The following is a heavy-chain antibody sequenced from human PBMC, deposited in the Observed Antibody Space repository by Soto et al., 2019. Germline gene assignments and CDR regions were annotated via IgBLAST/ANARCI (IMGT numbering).Heavy chain of an antibody. D-gene: IGHD5-18*01. CDR1: NSPISDFY. Sequence: SETLSLTCNVSNSPISDFYWSWFRQPPGKGLEWVGYIYYSGSTYYNPSLKSRVTISVDTSKNQFSLKLSSVTAADTAVYYCASNSYGYNFYDYWGQGTLVTVSS. J-gene: IGHJ4*02. CDR2: IYYSGST. V-gene: IGHV4-30-4*08. CDR3: ASNSYGYNFYDY.